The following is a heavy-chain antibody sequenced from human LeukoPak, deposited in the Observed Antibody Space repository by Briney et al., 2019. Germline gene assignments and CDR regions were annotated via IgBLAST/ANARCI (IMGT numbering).Heavy chain of an antibody. CDR2: INAGNGNT. V-gene: IGHV1-3*01. CDR1: GYTFTSYA. J-gene: IGHJ2*01. Sequence: GASVKVSCKASGYTFTSYAMHWVRQAPGQRLEWMGWINAGNGNTKYSQKFQGRVTITRDTSASTAYMELSSLRSEDTAVYYRARGPAHWYFDLWGRGTLVTVSS. CDR3: ARGPAHWYFDL.